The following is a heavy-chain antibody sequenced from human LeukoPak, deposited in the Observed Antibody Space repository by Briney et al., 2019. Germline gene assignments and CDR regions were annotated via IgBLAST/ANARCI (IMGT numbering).Heavy chain of an antibody. J-gene: IGHJ4*02. CDR1: GGSINNYY. CDR2: IYRGST. V-gene: IGHV4-59*08. CDR3: AGHAAISAAGTEPFDN. D-gene: IGHD6-13*01. Sequence: SETLSLTCTVSGGSINNYYWSWIRQPPGKGLDWIGYIYRGSTKYNPSLKSRLTISMDTSQIQISLTLSSVTAADTAVYYCAGHAAISAAGTEPFDNWGQGSLVTVSS.